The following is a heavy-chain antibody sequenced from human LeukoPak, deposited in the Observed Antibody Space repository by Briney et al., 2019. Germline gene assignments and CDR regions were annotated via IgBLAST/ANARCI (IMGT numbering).Heavy chain of an antibody. J-gene: IGHJ4*02. CDR3: AKVPQAQPTVTTGFDY. Sequence: GRSLRLSCAASGFTFSSYAMHWVRQAPGKGLEWVAVISYDGSNEYYVDSVKGRFTISRDNSKNTLYLQMNSLRAEDTAVYYCAKVPQAQPTVTTGFDYWGQGTLVTVSS. CDR1: GFTFSSYA. V-gene: IGHV3-30*18. CDR2: ISYDGSNE. D-gene: IGHD4-17*01.